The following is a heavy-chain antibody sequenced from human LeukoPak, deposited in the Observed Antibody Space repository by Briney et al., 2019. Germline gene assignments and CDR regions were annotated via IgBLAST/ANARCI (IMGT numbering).Heavy chain of an antibody. V-gene: IGHV4-59*08. CDR3: ARQGYFDFWSGYPYAFDV. CDR2: IYYSGST. J-gene: IGHJ3*01. D-gene: IGHD3-3*01. CDR1: GGSISTYY. Sequence: PSETLSLTCTVSGGSISTYYWSWIRQPPGKGLEWIGYIYYSGSTRYNPSLKSRVNISVDTSKSQFSLKLSSVTAADTALYYCARQGYFDFWSGYPYAFDVWGQGTMATVSS.